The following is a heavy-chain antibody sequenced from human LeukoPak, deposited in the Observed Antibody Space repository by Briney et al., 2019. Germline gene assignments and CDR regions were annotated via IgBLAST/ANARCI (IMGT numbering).Heavy chain of an antibody. J-gene: IGHJ3*02. CDR2: IKQDGSEK. D-gene: IGHD3-16*02. CDR3: AKDLIMFGGVIAGAFDI. Sequence: GESLRLSCAASGFTFSNSWMSWVRQAPGKGLEWVANIKQDGSEKYYVDSVKGRFTISRDNAKNSLYLQMNSLRAEDTALYYCAKDLIMFGGVIAGAFDIWGQGTMVTVSS. CDR1: GFTFSNSW. V-gene: IGHV3-7*03.